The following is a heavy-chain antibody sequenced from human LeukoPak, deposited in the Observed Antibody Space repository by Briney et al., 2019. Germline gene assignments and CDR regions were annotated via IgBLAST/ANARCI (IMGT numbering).Heavy chain of an antibody. CDR3: ARDVLLWFGGGNYFDY. V-gene: IGHV1-8*02. D-gene: IGHD3-10*01. CDR1: GYTFISYD. Sequence: PSVKVSCTASGYTFISYDINWVREATGQGLEWMGWMNPNSGNTGYAQKFQGRVTMTTDTSTSTAYMELRSPRSDDTAVYYCARDVLLWFGGGNYFDYWGQGTLVTVSS. J-gene: IGHJ4*02. CDR2: MNPNSGNT.